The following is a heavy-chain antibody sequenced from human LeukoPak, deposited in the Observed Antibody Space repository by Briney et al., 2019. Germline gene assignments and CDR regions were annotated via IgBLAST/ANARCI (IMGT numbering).Heavy chain of an antibody. J-gene: IGHJ4*02. CDR1: GFTFSSYS. Sequence: GESLRLSCAASGFTFSSYSMFWVRQAPGKGLEWVSSISSSSSLIYYADSVKGRFTISRDNAKNSLYLQTNSLRAEGTAMYFCARGVISVALVDYWGQGTLVTVSS. CDR3: ARGVISVALVDY. CDR2: ISSSSSLI. V-gene: IGHV3-21*01. D-gene: IGHD6-19*01.